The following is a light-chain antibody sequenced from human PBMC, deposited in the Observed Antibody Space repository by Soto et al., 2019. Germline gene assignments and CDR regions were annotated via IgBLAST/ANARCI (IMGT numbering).Light chain of an antibody. V-gene: IGLV2-23*01. J-gene: IGLJ2*01. CDR1: SSDVGSYNL. CDR2: EGS. Sequence: QSALTQPASVSGSPGQSVTISCTGISSDVGSYNLVSWYQQHPGKAPKLMIYEGSKRPSGVSNRFSGSKSGNTASLTISGLQAEDEAEYYCCSYAGSSTLVFGGGTKVTVL. CDR3: CSYAGSSTLV.